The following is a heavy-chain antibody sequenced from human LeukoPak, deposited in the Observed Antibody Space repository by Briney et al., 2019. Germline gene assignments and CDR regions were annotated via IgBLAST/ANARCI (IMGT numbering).Heavy chain of an antibody. V-gene: IGHV3-33*01. J-gene: IGHJ4*02. CDR1: GFTFSNFG. CDR2: IWFDGSNK. CDR3: ARDESSGSLHFDY. D-gene: IGHD3-10*01. Sequence: GGSLRLSCAASGFTFSNFGMHWVRQAPGKGLEWVAVIWFDGSNKYYADSVKGRFTISRDNSKNTLYLQMDSLRAEDAALYYCARDESSGSLHFDYWGQGTLVTVSS.